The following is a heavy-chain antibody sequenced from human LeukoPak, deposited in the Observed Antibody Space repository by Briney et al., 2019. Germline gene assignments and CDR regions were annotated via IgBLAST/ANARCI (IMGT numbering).Heavy chain of an antibody. CDR1: GFTFSSYS. D-gene: IGHD6-19*01. J-gene: IGHJ4*02. V-gene: IGHV3-66*02. Sequence: GGSLRLSCAASGFTFSSYSMNWVRQAPGKGLEWVSIIYSSDYIYYADSVKGRFTISRDNSKNTLYLQMNSLRAEDTAVYYCAGEDIAVAGVGYWGQGTLVTVSS. CDR3: AGEDIAVAGVGY. CDR2: IYSSDYI.